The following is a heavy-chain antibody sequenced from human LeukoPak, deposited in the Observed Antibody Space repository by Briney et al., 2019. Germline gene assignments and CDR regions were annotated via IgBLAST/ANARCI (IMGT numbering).Heavy chain of an antibody. CDR2: INPSGGST. CDR3: ARSYYDSSGHYGLYGMAV. CDR1: GYTFTSYY. D-gene: IGHD3-22*01. V-gene: IGHV1-46*01. Sequence: GASVKVSCKASGYTFTSYYMHWVRQAPGQVLEWMGIINPSGGSTSYAQKFQGRVTMTRDTSTSTVYMELSSLRSEDTAVYYCARSYYDSSGHYGLYGMAVWGQGTTITVSS. J-gene: IGHJ6*02.